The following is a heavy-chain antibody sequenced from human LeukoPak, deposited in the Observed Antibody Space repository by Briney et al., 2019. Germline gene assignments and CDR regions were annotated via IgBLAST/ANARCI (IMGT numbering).Heavy chain of an antibody. J-gene: IGHJ6*02. Sequence: ASVKVSCKASGGTFSSYAISWVRQAPGQGLEWMGRIIPILGIANYAQKFQGRVTITADKSTSTAYMELSSLRSEDTAVYYCARDLTELVYYYGMDVWGQGTTVTVSS. CDR2: IIPILGIA. CDR3: ARDLTELVYYYGMDV. V-gene: IGHV1-69*04. D-gene: IGHD1-26*01. CDR1: GGTFSSYA.